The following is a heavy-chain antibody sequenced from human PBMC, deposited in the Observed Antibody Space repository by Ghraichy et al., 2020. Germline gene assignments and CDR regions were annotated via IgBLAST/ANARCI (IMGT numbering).Heavy chain of an antibody. CDR2: ISSSSSYI. CDR1: GFTFSSYS. CDR3: ARDYFLEWLGLVYGMDV. Sequence: GGSLRLSCAASGFTFSSYSMNWVRQAPGKGLEWVSSISSSSSYIYYADSVKGRFTISRDNAKNSLYLQMNSLRAEDTAVYYCARDYFLEWLGLVYGMDVWGQGTTVTVSS. D-gene: IGHD3-3*01. V-gene: IGHV3-21*01. J-gene: IGHJ6*02.